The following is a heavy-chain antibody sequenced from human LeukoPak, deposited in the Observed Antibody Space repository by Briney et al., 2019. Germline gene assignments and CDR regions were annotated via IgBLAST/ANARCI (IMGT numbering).Heavy chain of an antibody. D-gene: IGHD3-10*01. V-gene: IGHV4-34*01. CDR3: ARGSTYGSGIFDY. Sequence: SETLSLTCAVYGGSFSGYYWSWIRQPPGKGLEWIGEINHSGSTNYNPSLKSRVTISVDTSKNQFSLKLSSVTAADTAVYYCARGSTYGSGIFDYWGQGTLVTVSS. J-gene: IGHJ4*02. CDR1: GGSFSGYY. CDR2: INHSGST.